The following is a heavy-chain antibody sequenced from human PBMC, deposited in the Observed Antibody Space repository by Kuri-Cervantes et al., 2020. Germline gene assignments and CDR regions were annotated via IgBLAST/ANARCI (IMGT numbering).Heavy chain of an antibody. CDR1: GYSIGSAYY. J-gene: IGHJ3*02. Sequence: GSLRLSCGVSGYSIGSAYYGAWIRQPPGKGLEWIGSIRHNGATNYNPSLEGRVIMSLDTSNNQFSLSLNSVTAADTAVYYCARLPFNAFDIWGQGKMVTVSS. D-gene: IGHD3-16*01. V-gene: IGHV4-38-2*01. CDR3: ARLPFNAFDI. CDR2: IRHNGAT.